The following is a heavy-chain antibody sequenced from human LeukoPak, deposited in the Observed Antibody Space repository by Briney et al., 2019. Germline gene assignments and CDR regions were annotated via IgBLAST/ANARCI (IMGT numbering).Heavy chain of an antibody. D-gene: IGHD3-22*01. V-gene: IGHV3-23*01. Sequence: PGGSLRLSCAASGFTFSGYTMSWVRQAPGKGLEWVSTISGNGGSTYYADSVKGRFTISRDNSENTLYLQVNSLRGEDTAVYYCAKGGYYDSSGYYYDYYLDYWGQGTLVTVSS. CDR3: AKGGYYDSSGYYYDYYLDY. CDR1: GFTFSGYT. J-gene: IGHJ4*02. CDR2: ISGNGGST.